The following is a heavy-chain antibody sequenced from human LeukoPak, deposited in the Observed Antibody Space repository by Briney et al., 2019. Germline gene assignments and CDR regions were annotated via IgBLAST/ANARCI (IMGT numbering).Heavy chain of an antibody. D-gene: IGHD2-2*01. CDR3: AKIRVPAAALDDY. CDR2: ISGSGGST. J-gene: IGHJ4*02. V-gene: IGHV3-23*01. CDR1: GFTFSSYA. Sequence: GGSLRLSCAASGFTFSSYAMSWFGQAPGKGLECGAAISGSGGSTYYADSVKGRFTSSRDNSKNTLYLQMNSLRAEDTAVYYCAKIRVPAAALDDYWGQGTLVTVSS.